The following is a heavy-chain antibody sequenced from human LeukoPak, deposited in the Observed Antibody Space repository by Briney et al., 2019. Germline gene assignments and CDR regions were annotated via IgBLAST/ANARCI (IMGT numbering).Heavy chain of an antibody. J-gene: IGHJ3*02. V-gene: IGHV3-21*01. D-gene: IGHD3-22*01. CDR1: GFTFSSYS. Sequence: GGSLRLSCAASGFTFSSYSMNWVRQAPGKGLEWVSSISSSSSYIYYADSVKGRFTISRDNAKNSLYLQMNSLRAEDTAVYYWARDDLPTMIGYSGAFDIWAQGTMVTVSS. CDR2: ISSSSSYI. CDR3: ARDDLPTMIGYSGAFDI.